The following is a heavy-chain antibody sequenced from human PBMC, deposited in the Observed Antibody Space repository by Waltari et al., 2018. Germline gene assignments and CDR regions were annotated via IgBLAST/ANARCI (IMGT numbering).Heavy chain of an antibody. V-gene: IGHV1-46*01. CDR3: ASDTGALWMDV. CDR2: INPRGGST. D-gene: IGHD2-21*01. Sequence: HVQLVQSGAEVKNPVASVTLSCKTSEYTFTSSYVHWVRQAPGQGLEWMGIINPRGGSTIYAQKFQGRVTMTRDTSTSTGYMELSSLRSEDTAVYYCASDTGALWMDVWGQGTTVTVSS. CDR1: EYTFTSSY. J-gene: IGHJ6*02.